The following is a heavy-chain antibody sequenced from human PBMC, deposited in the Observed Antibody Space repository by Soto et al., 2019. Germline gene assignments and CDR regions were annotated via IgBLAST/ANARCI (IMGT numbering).Heavy chain of an antibody. CDR3: ARPIRFLEWLPNWNDAAIDF. Sequence: SETLSLTCTVSGGSISSSSYYWGWIRQPPGKGLEWIGSIYYSGSTYYNPSLKSRVTISVDTSKNQFSLKLSSVTAADTAVYYCARPIRFLEWLPNWNDAAIDFWGQGIMVTVSS. D-gene: IGHD3-3*01. CDR2: IYYSGST. J-gene: IGHJ3*01. V-gene: IGHV4-39*01. CDR1: GGSISSSSYY.